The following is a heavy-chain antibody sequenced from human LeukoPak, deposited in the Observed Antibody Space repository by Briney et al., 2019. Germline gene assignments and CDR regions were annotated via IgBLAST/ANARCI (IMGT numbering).Heavy chain of an antibody. CDR3: ARDNYAGANWFDP. J-gene: IGHJ5*02. V-gene: IGHV1-69*05. Sequence: SVKVSCKASGGTFSSYAISWVRQAPGQGLEWMGGIIPIFGTANYAQKFQGRVTITTDESTSTAYMELSSLRSEDTAVYYCARDNYAGANWFDPWGQGTLVTVSS. D-gene: IGHD1-7*01. CDR1: GGTFSSYA. CDR2: IIPIFGTA.